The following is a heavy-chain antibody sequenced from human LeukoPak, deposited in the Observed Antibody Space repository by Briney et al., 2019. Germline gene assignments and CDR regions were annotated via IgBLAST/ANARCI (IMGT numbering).Heavy chain of an antibody. Sequence: ASVKVSCKASGGTFSSYAISWVRQAPGQGLEWMGRIIPILGIANYAQKFQGRVTITADKSTSTAYMELSSLRSEDTAVYYCARDPHVASPYGSGSYHDYWGQGTLVTVSS. V-gene: IGHV1-69*04. CDR1: GGTFSSYA. CDR3: ARDPHVASPYGSGSYHDY. J-gene: IGHJ4*02. CDR2: IIPILGIA. D-gene: IGHD3-10*01.